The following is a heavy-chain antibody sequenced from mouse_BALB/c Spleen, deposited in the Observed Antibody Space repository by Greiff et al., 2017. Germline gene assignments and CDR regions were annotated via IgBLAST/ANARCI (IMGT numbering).Heavy chain of an antibody. Sequence: EVKLEESGGGLVQPGGSRKLSCAASGFTFSSFGMHWVRQAPEKGLEWVAYISSGSSTIYYADTVKGRFTISRDNPKNTLFLQMTSLRSEDTAMYYCASGGSYAMDYWGQGTSVTVSS. CDR2: ISSGSSTI. J-gene: IGHJ4*01. V-gene: IGHV5-17*02. CDR3: ASGGSYAMDY. CDR1: GFTFSSFG.